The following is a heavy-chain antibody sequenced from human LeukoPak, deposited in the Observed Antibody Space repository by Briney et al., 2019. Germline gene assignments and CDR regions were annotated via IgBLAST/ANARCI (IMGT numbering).Heavy chain of an antibody. V-gene: IGHV3-30*18. J-gene: IGHJ6*02. CDR1: GFTFSSYG. Sequence: GGSLRLSCAASGFTFSSYGMHWVRQAPGKGLEWVAVISYDGSNKYYADSVKGRFTISRDNSKNTLYLQMNSLRAEDTAAYYCAKDGEWLVLNYGMDVWGQGTTVTVSS. D-gene: IGHD6-19*01. CDR3: AKDGEWLVLNYGMDV. CDR2: ISYDGSNK.